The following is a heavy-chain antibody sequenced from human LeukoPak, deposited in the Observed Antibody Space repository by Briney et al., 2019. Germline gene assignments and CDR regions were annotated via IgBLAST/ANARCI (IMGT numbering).Heavy chain of an antibody. J-gene: IGHJ6*04. V-gene: IGHV3-48*03. Sequence: GGSLRLSCAASGFTFSSYVMQWVRQAPGKGLEWVSYISSSGSTIYYADSVKGRFTISRDNAKNSLYLQMNSLRAEDTAVYYCAELGITMIGGVWGKGTTVTISS. CDR2: ISSSGSTI. D-gene: IGHD3-10*02. CDR3: AELGITMIGGV. CDR1: GFTFSSYV.